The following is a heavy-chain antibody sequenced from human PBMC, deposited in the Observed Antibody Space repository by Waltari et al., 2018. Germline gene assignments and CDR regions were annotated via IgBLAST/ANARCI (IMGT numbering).Heavy chain of an antibody. V-gene: IGHV1-69*01. D-gene: IGHD2-2*01. CDR3: TTSSYGGTTTCDQYYGMDV. Sequence: QVRLVQSGAEVKKPGSSVKVSCKAFGGSFSSYSIHWVRQAPGQGLEWMGGISPVLGTANYAQKFQDRLAITADESTSTAYMELSSLRSEDTAAYYGTTSSYGGTTTCDQYYGMDVWGQGTTVTVSS. CDR1: GGSFSSYS. CDR2: ISPVLGTA. J-gene: IGHJ6*02.